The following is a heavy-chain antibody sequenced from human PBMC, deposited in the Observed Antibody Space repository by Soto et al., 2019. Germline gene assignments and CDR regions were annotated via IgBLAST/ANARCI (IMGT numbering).Heavy chain of an antibody. Sequence: QVQLQESGPGLVKPSQTLSLTCTVSGGSISSGDYYWSWIRQPPGKGLEWIGYIYYSGSTYYNPSLKSRVTISVDTSKNQFSLKLSSVTAADTAVYYCAREEPYYDILTGYPIGPYFDYWGQGTLVTVSS. CDR3: AREEPYYDILTGYPIGPYFDY. CDR1: GGSISSGDYY. CDR2: IYYSGST. J-gene: IGHJ4*02. V-gene: IGHV4-30-4*01. D-gene: IGHD3-9*01.